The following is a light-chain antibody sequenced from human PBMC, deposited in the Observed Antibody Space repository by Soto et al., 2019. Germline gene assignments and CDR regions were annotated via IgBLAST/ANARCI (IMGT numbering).Light chain of an antibody. V-gene: IGLV7-43*01. CDR1: TGAVTSGYY. CDR2: STT. J-gene: IGLJ2*01. CDR3: LLFYGDGVV. Sequence: VVTQEPSLTVSPGGTVTLTCASSTGAVTSGYYPNWFQQKPGQPPRALIYSTTYKHSWTPARFSGSLLGGKAALTLSSVQPEDEADYYCLLFYGDGVVFGGGTKLTVL.